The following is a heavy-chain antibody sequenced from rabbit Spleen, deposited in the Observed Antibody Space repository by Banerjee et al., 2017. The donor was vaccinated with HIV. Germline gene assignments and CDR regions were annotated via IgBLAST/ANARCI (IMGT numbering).Heavy chain of an antibody. CDR2: IAGDSSGFT. D-gene: IGHD4-2*01. Sequence: QSLEESGGDLVKPGASLTLTCTASGFSFSSNEYMCWVRQAPGKGLEWISCIAGDSSGFTYSATWAKGRFTCSKTSSTTVTLQMTSLTVADTATYFCASWWHNNVAGLDSWGQGTLVTVS. CDR1: GFSFSSNEY. V-gene: IGHV1S40*01. J-gene: IGHJ6*02. CDR3: ASWWHNNVAGLDS.